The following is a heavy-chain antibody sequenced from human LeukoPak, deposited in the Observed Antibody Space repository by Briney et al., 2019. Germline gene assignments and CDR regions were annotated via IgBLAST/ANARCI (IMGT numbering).Heavy chain of an antibody. CDR2: INPGSGGT. D-gene: IGHD4-17*01. Sequence: ASVKVSCKASGYTFTGYYMHWVRQAPGQGLEWMGWINPGSGGTSYAQKFQGRVTMTRGTSITTAYMEVNRLRSDDTAVYYCATLDYGDHGYWGQGTLVTVSS. V-gene: IGHV1-2*02. J-gene: IGHJ4*02. CDR3: ATLDYGDHGY. CDR1: GYTFTGYY.